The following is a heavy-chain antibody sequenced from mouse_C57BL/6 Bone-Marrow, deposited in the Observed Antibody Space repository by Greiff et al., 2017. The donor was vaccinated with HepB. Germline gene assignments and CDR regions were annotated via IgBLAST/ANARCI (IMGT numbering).Heavy chain of an antibody. V-gene: IGHV1-64*01. CDR1: GYTFTSYW. D-gene: IGHD2-4*01. CDR3: TRRGIYDYALYY. Sequence: QVQLQQSGAELVKPGASVKLSCKASGYTFTSYWMHWVKQRPGQGLEWIGMIHPNSGSTNYNEKFKSKATLTVDKSSSTAYMQLSSLTSEDSAVCYCTRRGIYDYALYYWGQGTTLTVSS. J-gene: IGHJ2*01. CDR2: IHPNSGST.